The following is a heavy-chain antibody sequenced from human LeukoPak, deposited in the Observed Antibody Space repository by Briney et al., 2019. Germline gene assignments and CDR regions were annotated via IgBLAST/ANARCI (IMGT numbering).Heavy chain of an antibody. CDR2: IYHSGST. D-gene: IGHD2-2*01. V-gene: IGHV4-38-2*02. Sequence: SETLPLTCTVSGYSISTAYYWGWIRQPPGKGLEWIGSIYHSGSTYYNPSLKSRVTISVDTSKNQFSLKLSSVTAADTAVYYCARGTYCSSTSCYLVWFDPWGQGTLVTVSS. CDR1: GYSISTAYY. CDR3: ARGTYCSSTSCYLVWFDP. J-gene: IGHJ5*02.